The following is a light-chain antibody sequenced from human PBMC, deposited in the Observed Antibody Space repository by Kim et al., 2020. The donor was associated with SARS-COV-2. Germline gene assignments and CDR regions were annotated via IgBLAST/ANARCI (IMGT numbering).Light chain of an antibody. Sequence: SVSPGQTASITCSGDKLGYKYACWYQQKPGQSPVLVIYQHNKRPSGIPERFSGSNSGNTATLTISGTQAMDEADYYCQAWDSSTVVFGGGTQLTVL. CDR1: KLGYKY. CDR2: QHN. V-gene: IGLV3-1*01. CDR3: QAWDSSTVV. J-gene: IGLJ2*01.